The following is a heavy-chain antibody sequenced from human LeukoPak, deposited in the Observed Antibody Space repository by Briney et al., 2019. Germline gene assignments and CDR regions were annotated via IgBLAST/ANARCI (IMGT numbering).Heavy chain of an antibody. J-gene: IGHJ4*02. Sequence: GGSLRLSCAASGFAFSSYSMNWVRQARGKGLEWVSSISSSGTYIYYADSVKGRFTISRDNAKNSLYLQVNSLRAEDTAVYYCARGDTAMVTLKMYYFDYWGQGTLVTVSS. V-gene: IGHV3-21*01. D-gene: IGHD5-18*01. CDR1: GFAFSSYS. CDR2: ISSSGTYI. CDR3: ARGDTAMVTLKMYYFDY.